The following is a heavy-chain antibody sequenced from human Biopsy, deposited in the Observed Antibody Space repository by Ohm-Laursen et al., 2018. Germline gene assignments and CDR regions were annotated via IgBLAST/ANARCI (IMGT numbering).Heavy chain of an antibody. D-gene: IGHD2-15*01. CDR2: IPNSGNT. J-gene: IGHJ4*02. CDR1: GDSINSSY. V-gene: IGHV4-59*08. Sequence: TLSLTCTVSGDSINSSYWSWIRQAPGKGLEWIGFIPNSGNTNYNPSLKSRVTISADTSKNQFSLKLGSVTVAETAVFYCARRGSGGRSFNYWGQGSLVTVSS. CDR3: ARRGSGGRSFNY.